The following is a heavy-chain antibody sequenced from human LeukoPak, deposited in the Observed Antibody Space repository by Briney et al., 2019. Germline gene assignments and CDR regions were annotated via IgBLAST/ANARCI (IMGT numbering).Heavy chain of an antibody. Sequence: GESLQISCQGSGYSFTSYWIGWVRPVPGKGLEWMGIIYPGDSDTRYSPSFQGQVTISADKSISTAYLQWSSLKASDTAMYYCARADTAMVVQLDYWGQGTLVTVSS. D-gene: IGHD5-18*01. CDR2: IYPGDSDT. CDR1: GYSFTSYW. CDR3: ARADTAMVVQLDY. V-gene: IGHV5-51*01. J-gene: IGHJ4*02.